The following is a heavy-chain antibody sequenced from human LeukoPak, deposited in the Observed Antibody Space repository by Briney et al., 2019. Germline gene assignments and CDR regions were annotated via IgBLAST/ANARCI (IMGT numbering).Heavy chain of an antibody. CDR2: IDQDGSDK. Sequence: GGSLRLSCAASGFTLSDFWMSWVRQAPGKGLEWVANIDQDGSDKNYVGSVKGRFTISRDDAKNSLFLQMNSLRAEDTAVYYCAKDWARGAVAGTVYDYWGQGTLVTVSS. D-gene: IGHD6-19*01. V-gene: IGHV3-7*01. CDR3: AKDWARGAVAGTVYDY. CDR1: GFTLSDFW. J-gene: IGHJ4*02.